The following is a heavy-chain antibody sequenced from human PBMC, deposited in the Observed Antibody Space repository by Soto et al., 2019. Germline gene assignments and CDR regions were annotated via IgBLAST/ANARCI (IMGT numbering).Heavy chain of an antibody. CDR2: IYYSGST. Sequence: SETLSLTCTVSGGSISSGGYYWSWIRQHPGKGLEWIGYIYYSGSTYYNPSLKSRVTISVDTSKNQFSLKLSSVTAADTAVYYCVRGPLHITMISFEPWGQGTLVTVSS. CDR3: VRGPLHITMISFEP. J-gene: IGHJ5*02. CDR1: GGSISSGGYY. V-gene: IGHV4-30-4*08. D-gene: IGHD3-22*01.